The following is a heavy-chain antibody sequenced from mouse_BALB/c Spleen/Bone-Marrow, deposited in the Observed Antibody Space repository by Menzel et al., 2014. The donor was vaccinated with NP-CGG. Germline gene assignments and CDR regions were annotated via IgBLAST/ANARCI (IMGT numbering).Heavy chain of an antibody. CDR1: GFNIKDTY. V-gene: IGHV14-3*02. CDR3: ARYRLGTYFDY. Sequence: VQLQQSGAELVKPGASVELSCTASGFNIKDTYMHWVKQRPEQGLEWIGRIDPANGNTKYDPKFQGKATITVDTSSNTAYLQLSSLTSEDTAVYYCARYRLGTYFDYWGQGTALTVSS. J-gene: IGHJ2*01. CDR2: IDPANGNT. D-gene: IGHD2-14*01.